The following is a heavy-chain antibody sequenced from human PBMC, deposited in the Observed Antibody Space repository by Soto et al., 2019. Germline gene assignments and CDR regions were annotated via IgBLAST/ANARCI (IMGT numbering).Heavy chain of an antibody. CDR1: GFTFNSHA. CDR2: INGRGYT. J-gene: IGHJ4*02. D-gene: IGHD4-17*01. CDR3: ARDAYGDSETGAFDY. V-gene: IGHV3-23*01. Sequence: PGGSLRLSCTVSGFTFNSHAMSWVRQAPGKGLEWVSAINGRGYTYYADSVKGQFTISRDNAKKSLYLQMNSLRGEDTAVYYCARDAYGDSETGAFDYWGQGTLVTVSS.